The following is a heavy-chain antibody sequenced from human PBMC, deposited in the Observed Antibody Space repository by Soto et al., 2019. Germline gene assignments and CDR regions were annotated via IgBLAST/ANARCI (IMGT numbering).Heavy chain of an antibody. D-gene: IGHD5-18*01. CDR1: GFTFSSYA. J-gene: IGHJ6*02. Sequence: PGGYLRLCCSASGFTFSSYAMHCVRQAPGKGLEYVSAISSNGGSTYYADSVKGRFTISRDNSKNTLYLQMSSLRAEDTAVYYCVKGEGYSYGYPLYYYYGMDVWGQGTTVTVSS. V-gene: IGHV3-64D*06. CDR2: ISSNGGST. CDR3: VKGEGYSYGYPLYYYYGMDV.